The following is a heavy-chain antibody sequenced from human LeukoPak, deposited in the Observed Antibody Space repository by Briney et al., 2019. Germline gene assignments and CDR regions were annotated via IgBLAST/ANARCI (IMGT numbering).Heavy chain of an antibody. V-gene: IGHV1-69*02. Sequence: ASVKVSCKASGGTFSSYTISWVRQAPGQGLEWMGRIIPILGIANYAQKFQGRVTVTADKSTSTAYMELSSPRSEDTAVYYCARSHIVVVIAIRDDAFDIWGQGTMVTVSS. CDR2: IIPILGIA. J-gene: IGHJ3*02. CDR3: ARSHIVVVIAIRDDAFDI. CDR1: GGTFSSYT. D-gene: IGHD2-21*01.